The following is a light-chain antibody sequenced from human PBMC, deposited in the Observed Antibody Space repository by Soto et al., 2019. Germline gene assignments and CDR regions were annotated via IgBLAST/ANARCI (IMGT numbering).Light chain of an antibody. Sequence: EIILTQSPATLSLSPGERATLSCRASQSVTTFLAWYQQKPGQTPRLLIYDVSNRATGIPARFSGSGSGTDFPLTISSLEPEDFAVYYCQQRSTWPLTFGGGTKVEIK. V-gene: IGKV3-11*01. CDR1: QSVTTF. CDR2: DVS. J-gene: IGKJ4*01. CDR3: QQRSTWPLT.